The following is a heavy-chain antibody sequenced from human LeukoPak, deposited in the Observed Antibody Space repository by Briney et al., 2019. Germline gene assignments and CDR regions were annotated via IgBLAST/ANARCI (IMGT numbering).Heavy chain of an antibody. D-gene: IGHD5-12*01. CDR3: AKDDEIEVADY. CDR1: GFTFSSYG. Sequence: GGSLRLSCAASGFTFSSYGMHWVRQAPGKGLEWVAVISYDGSNKYYADSVKGRFTISRDNSKNTLYLQMNSLRAEDTAVYYCAKDDEIEVADYWGQGTLVTVSS. J-gene: IGHJ4*02. CDR2: ISYDGSNK. V-gene: IGHV3-30*18.